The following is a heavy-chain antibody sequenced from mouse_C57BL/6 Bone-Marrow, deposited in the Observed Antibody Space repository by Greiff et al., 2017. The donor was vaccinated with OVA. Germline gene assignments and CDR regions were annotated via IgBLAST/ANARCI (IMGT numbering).Heavy chain of an antibody. J-gene: IGHJ2*01. Sequence: VQLQQSEGGLVQPGSSMKLSCTASGFTFSDYYMAWVRQVPEKGLEWVANINYDGSSTYYLDSLKSRFIISRDNAKNILYLQMSSLKSEDTATDYCARDQLRSFDYWGQGTTLTVSS. D-gene: IGHD1-1*01. V-gene: IGHV5-16*01. CDR3: ARDQLRSFDY. CDR1: GFTFSDYY. CDR2: INYDGSST.